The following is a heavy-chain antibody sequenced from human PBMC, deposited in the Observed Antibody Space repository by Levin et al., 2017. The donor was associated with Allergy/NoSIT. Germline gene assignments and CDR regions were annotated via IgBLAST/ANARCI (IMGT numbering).Heavy chain of an antibody. J-gene: IGHJ4*02. CDR3: ARGLLQSAGFFDY. CDR2: FYYSGST. D-gene: IGHD5-24*01. Sequence: TSETLSLTCSVSGGSVGTGDFYWTWFRQPPGKGLEWIGYFYYSGSTLYNSSLKSRVSIELDTSNNQFSLNLHSVTAADTAGYYCARGLLQSAGFFDYWGQGTLVSVSS. CDR1: GGSVGTGDFY. V-gene: IGHV4-30-4*01.